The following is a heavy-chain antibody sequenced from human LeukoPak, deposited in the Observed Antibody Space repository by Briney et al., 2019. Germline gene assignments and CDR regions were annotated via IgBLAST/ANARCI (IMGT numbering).Heavy chain of an antibody. CDR1: GYSFTSHY. V-gene: IGHV1-46*01. CDR2: INPSGNST. Sequence: ASVKLSCKASGYSFTSHYMHWERQAPGQGLEWMGLINPSGNSTLYAQKFQGRVTMTRDMSTTTDYMELSSLRSEDTAVYYCARDNSVGDIAWWFDPWGQGTLVTVSS. D-gene: IGHD3-16*02. CDR3: ARDNSVGDIAWWFDP. J-gene: IGHJ5*02.